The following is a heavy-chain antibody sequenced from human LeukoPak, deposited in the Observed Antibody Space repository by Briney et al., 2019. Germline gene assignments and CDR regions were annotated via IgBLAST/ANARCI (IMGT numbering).Heavy chain of an antibody. CDR3: ARDLDYYDSSGPEDY. V-gene: IGHV4-38-2*02. D-gene: IGHD3-22*01. J-gene: IGHJ4*02. CDR1: GYSISSGYC. CDR2: IYHSGST. Sequence: SETLSLTCTVSGYSISSGYCWGWIRQPPGKGPEWIGSIYHSGSTYYNPSLKSRVTISVDTSKNQFSLKLSSVTAADTAVYYCARDLDYYDSSGPEDYWGQGTLVTVSS.